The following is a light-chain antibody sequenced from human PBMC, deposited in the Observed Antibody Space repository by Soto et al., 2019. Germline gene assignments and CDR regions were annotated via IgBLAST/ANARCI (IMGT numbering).Light chain of an antibody. CDR1: SSDFGGYNR. CDR2: EVN. CDR3: NSFTSRSTYD. J-gene: IGLJ1*01. V-gene: IGLV2-14*01. Sequence: QSVLTQPASVSGSPGQSITISCTGSSSDFGGYNRVSWYQQHPDKAPKLIIYEVNSRPSGVSNRFSGSKSGNTASLTISGLQAEDEADYYCNSFTSRSTYDFGTGTKVTRP.